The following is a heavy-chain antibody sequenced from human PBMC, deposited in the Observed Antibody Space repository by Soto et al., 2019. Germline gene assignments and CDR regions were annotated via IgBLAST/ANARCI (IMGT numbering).Heavy chain of an antibody. CDR3: ARSILPAAMGYYYGMDV. CDR2: IYHSGTT. J-gene: IGHJ6*02. Sequence: QVQLQESGPGLVKPSETLSLTCAVSGDSISSGGYYWTWIRQHPVKGLEWTGYIYHSGTTYYSPSLKSRVTMSVDTSKNQFSLKLNSVTAADTAVYYCARSILPAAMGYYYGMDVWGPGTTVTVSS. CDR1: GDSISSGGYY. V-gene: IGHV4-31*11. D-gene: IGHD2-2*01.